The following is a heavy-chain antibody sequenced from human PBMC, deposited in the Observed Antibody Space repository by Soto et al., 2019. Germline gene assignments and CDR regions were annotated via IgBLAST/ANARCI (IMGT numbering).Heavy chain of an antibody. CDR2: ITGGGSNT. D-gene: IGHD4-4*01. Sequence: EVQLLESGGGLVQRGGSLRLSCAASGFPFSSYVMSWVRQAPGKGLEWVSGITGGGSNTFYADSVKGRFTISRDNSKNTLFLQMNSLGAEDTAVYYCAKDSNKYSSSLRGRYFDYWGQG. CDR1: GFPFSSYV. J-gene: IGHJ4*02. V-gene: IGHV3-23*01. CDR3: AKDSNKYSSSLRGRYFDY.